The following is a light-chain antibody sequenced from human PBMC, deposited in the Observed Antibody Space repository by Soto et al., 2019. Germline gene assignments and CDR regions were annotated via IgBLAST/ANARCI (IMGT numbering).Light chain of an antibody. CDR2: SAS. J-gene: IGKJ4*01. CDR3: QQSYSSPLT. V-gene: IGKV1-39*01. Sequence: DIQMTQSPSSLSASVGDRVTITCRASQSITSYLNWYQQKPGKVPKLLIYSASSLQSGVPSRFSGGGSETDFTLTISSLQPEDFATYYCQQSYSSPLTFGGGTKVEIK. CDR1: QSITSY.